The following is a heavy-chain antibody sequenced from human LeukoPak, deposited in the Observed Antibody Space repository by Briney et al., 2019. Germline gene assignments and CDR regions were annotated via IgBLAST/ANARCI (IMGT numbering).Heavy chain of an antibody. Sequence: PGGSLRLSCAASGFTFSTSAMHWVRQAPGKGLEWVAVISYDGSKKFYADSVKGRFTLSRDNSRNTVNLQMNSLRAEDTALYYCVKDPYDSSGYYFVDWGQGTLVTVSS. D-gene: IGHD3-22*01. V-gene: IGHV3-30*04. CDR2: ISYDGSKK. CDR3: VKDPYDSSGYYFVD. J-gene: IGHJ4*02. CDR1: GFTFSTSA.